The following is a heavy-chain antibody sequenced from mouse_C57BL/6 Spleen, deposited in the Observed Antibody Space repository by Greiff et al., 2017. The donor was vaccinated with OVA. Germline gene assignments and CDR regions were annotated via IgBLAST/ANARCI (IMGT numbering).Heavy chain of an antibody. CDR2: IDPSDSET. D-gene: IGHD1-1*01. V-gene: IGHV1-52*01. Sequence: VQLQQPGAELVRPGSSVKLSCKASGYTFTSYWMHWVKQRPIQGLEWIGNIDPSDSETHYNQKFKDKATLTVDKSSSTAYMQLSSLTSEDSAVYYCARRYGSSHWYFDVWGTGTTVTVSS. CDR3: ARRYGSSHWYFDV. J-gene: IGHJ1*03. CDR1: GYTFTSYW.